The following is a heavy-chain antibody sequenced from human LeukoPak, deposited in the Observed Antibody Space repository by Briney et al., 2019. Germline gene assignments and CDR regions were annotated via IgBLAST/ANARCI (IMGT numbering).Heavy chain of an antibody. V-gene: IGHV3-66*01. CDR1: GFTVSSNY. CDR3: ARGSGPHGMDV. CDR2: IYTGGDT. D-gene: IGHD2-15*01. Sequence: GGSLRLSCAASGFTVSSNYMSWVRQAPGKGLEWVSGIYTGGDTYYADSVKDRFTISRDNSKNTLYLQMNSLRAEDTAVYYCARGSGPHGMDVWGQGTTVTVSS. J-gene: IGHJ6*02.